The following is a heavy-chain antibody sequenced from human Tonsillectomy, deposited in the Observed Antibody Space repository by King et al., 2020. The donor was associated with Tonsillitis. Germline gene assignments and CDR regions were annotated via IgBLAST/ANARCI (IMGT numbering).Heavy chain of an antibody. Sequence: EVQLVESGGVVVQAGGSLTLSCAASGFTFDEYTMHWVRQVPGKGLEWVSLITDNGRDTFYTDSVRGRFAVSRDNSKNSLFLQMSSLRPEDTALYYCATERLQIINHWGLGTLVTVSS. CDR3: ATERLQIINH. J-gene: IGHJ4*02. V-gene: IGHV3-43*01. D-gene: IGHD4-11*01. CDR1: GFTFDEYT. CDR2: ITDNGRDT.